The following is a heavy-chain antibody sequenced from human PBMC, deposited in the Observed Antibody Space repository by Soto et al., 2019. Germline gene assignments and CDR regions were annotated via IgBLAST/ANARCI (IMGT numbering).Heavy chain of an antibody. J-gene: IGHJ5*02. CDR1: GGSVSSTSYY. CDR3: ARDGTMIVVENWFDP. Sequence: PSETLSLTCTVSGGSVSSTSYYWTWIRQPPGKGLEWVSYISSSSSTIYYADSVKGRFTISRDNAKNSLYLQMNSLRDEDTAVYYCARDGTMIVVENWFDPWGQGTLVTVSS. CDR2: ISSSSSTI. V-gene: IGHV3-48*02. D-gene: IGHD3-22*01.